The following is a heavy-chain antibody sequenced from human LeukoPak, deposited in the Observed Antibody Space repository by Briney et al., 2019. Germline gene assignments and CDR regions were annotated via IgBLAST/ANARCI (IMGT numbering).Heavy chain of an antibody. V-gene: IGHV1-46*01. CDR2: INPSGGST. CDR3: ARDREAGWRVPPVRLGELSVLDY. CDR1: GYTFTGYY. Sequence: ASVKVSCKASGYTFTGYYMHWVRQAPGQGLEWMGIINPSGGSTSYAQKFQGRVTMTRDTSTSTVYMELSSLRSEDTAVYYCARDREAGWRVPPVRLGELSVLDYWGQGTLVTVSS. J-gene: IGHJ4*02. D-gene: IGHD3-16*02.